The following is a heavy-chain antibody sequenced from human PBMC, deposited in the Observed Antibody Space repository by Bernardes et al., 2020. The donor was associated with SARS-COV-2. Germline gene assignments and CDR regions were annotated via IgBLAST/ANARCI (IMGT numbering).Heavy chain of an antibody. J-gene: IGHJ6*02. CDR1: GFTFSSYA. CDR2: ISGSDGST. CDR3: AKIVVAAACPYRDV. D-gene: IGHD6-13*01. V-gene: IGHV3-23*01. Sequence: GGSLRLSCAASGFTFSSYAITWVRQAPGKGLEWVSGISGSDGSTYYADSVKGRFTISRDNSKNTLFLQMHTLRAEDTALYYCAKIVVAAACPYRDVWGQGTTVTVS.